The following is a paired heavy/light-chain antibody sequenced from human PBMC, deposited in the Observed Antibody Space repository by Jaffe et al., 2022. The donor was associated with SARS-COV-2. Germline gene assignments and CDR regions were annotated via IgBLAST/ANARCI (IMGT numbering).Light chain of an antibody. CDR1: QSIINY. V-gene: IGKV3-11*01. Sequence: EIVLTQSPATLSLSPGERATLSCRTSQSIINYLAWYQQKPGQAPRLLIYDASNRATGIPARFSGSGSGTDFTLTISSLEPEDFAVYYCQQRSKWPLTFGGGTKVEIK. J-gene: IGKJ4*01. CDR2: DAS. CDR3: QQRSKWPLT.
Heavy chain of an antibody. Sequence: QVHLVQSGAEVKKPGASVKVSCKASGYTSSTYGIHWVRQAPGQRLEWMGWINDGNGNTKYSQNFEGRVTITRDTSASTAYMELSSLRSEDTAVYYCARVWDDSWYFDYWGQGTLVTVSS. CDR1: GYTSSTYG. CDR2: INDGNGNT. D-gene: IGHD1-26*01. J-gene: IGHJ4*02. CDR3: ARVWDDSWYFDY. V-gene: IGHV1-3*01.